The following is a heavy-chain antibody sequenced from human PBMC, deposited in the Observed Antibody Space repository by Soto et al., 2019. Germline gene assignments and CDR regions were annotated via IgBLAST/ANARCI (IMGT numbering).Heavy chain of an antibody. J-gene: IGHJ6*01. D-gene: IGHD6-6*01. Sequence: GESLTICCKVSGYSFTSYWIIWVLQMPGKGLEWMGRIDPSDSYTNYSPSFQGHVTISADKSISTAYLQWSSLKASDTAMYYCARRPAAARLRKPGMDVWGQGTTVTVSS. V-gene: IGHV5-10-1*01. CDR2: IDPSDSYT. CDR3: ARRPAAARLRKPGMDV. CDR1: GYSFTSYW.